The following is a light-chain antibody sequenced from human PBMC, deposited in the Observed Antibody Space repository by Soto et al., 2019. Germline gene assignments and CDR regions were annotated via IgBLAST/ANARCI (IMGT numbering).Light chain of an antibody. CDR2: LNSDGSH. CDR3: QTWNTGTHVV. J-gene: IGLJ2*01. CDR1: SGHSSYA. V-gene: IGLV4-69*01. Sequence: QLVLTQSPSASASLGASVKLTCTLSSGHSSYAIAWHQQQPEKGPRYLMKLNSDGSHNKGDGIPDRFSGSSSGAERYLTISSLQSEDEADYYCQTWNTGTHVVFGRGTKLTVL.